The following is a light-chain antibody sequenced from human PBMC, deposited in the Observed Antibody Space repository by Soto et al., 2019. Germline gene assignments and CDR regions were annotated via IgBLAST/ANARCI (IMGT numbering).Light chain of an antibody. CDR2: GAS. J-gene: IGKJ5*01. CDR1: QGVSTY. CDR3: QQDNNWPPIT. Sequence: EMVLRQSPGTLSLSPGERATLFCRGSQGVSTYLAWYQQQPVQAPRLLIYGASTRATGIPARFSGSGSGTEFTLTISILQSEDFAVYYCQQDNNWPPITFGQGTRLEIK. V-gene: IGKV3-15*01.